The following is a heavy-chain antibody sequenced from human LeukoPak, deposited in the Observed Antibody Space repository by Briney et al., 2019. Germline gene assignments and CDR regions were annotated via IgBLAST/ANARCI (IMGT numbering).Heavy chain of an antibody. CDR3: ARAGGVTMVRGVIQSSWFDP. D-gene: IGHD3-10*01. CDR2: IYYSGST. V-gene: IGHV4-39*07. CDR1: GGSFSSYY. Sequence: SETLSLTCAAYGGSFSSYYWGWIRQPPGKGLEWIGSIYYSGSTYYNPSLKSRVTISVDTSKNQFSLKLSSVTAADTAVYYCARAGGVTMVRGVIQSSWFDPWGQGTLVTVSS. J-gene: IGHJ5*02.